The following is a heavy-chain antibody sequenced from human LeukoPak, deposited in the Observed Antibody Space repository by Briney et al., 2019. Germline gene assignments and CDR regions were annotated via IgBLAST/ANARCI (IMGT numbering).Heavy chain of an antibody. CDR1: GFNFSTYG. V-gene: IGHV3-30*03. J-gene: IGHJ4*02. CDR2: ISYDGSNK. D-gene: IGHD3-3*01. CDR3: GAGILFLDY. Sequence: GRSLRLSCAASGFNFSTYGMHWVRQAPGKGLEWVALISYDGSNKYYADSVKGRFTISRDNSKNTLYLQMNSLKTEDTAVYYCGAGILFLDYWGQGTLVTVSS.